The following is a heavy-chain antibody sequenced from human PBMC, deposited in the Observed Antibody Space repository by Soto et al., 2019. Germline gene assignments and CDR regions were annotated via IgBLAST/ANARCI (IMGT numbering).Heavy chain of an antibody. CDR3: SRGGTMIVVVPHY. CDR2: IRSKTYGGTT. Sequence: EVQLVESGGGLVQPGRSLRLSCSASEFTFGDYTMIWVRQAPGKGLEWVGFIRSKTYGGTTEYAASLKGRFTISRDDSKSIVYLQMNSLKTEDTAVYYCSRGGTMIVVVPHYWGQGTLVTVSS. J-gene: IGHJ4*02. D-gene: IGHD3-22*01. V-gene: IGHV3-49*04. CDR1: EFTFGDYT.